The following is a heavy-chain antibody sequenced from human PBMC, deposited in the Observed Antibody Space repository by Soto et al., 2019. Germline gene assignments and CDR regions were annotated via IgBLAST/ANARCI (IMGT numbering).Heavy chain of an antibody. V-gene: IGHV6-1*01. CDR1: GDRVSSNSAA. D-gene: IGHD4-17*01. CDR3: ARSPWATVTTLDAFDI. CDR2: TYYRSKWYN. J-gene: IGHJ3*02. Sequence: KQSQTLSLTCAISGDRVSSNSAAWNWIRQSPSRGLEWLGRTYYRSKWYNDYAVSVKSRITINPDTSKNQFSLQLNSVTPEATAVYYCARSPWATVTTLDAFDIWGQGTM.